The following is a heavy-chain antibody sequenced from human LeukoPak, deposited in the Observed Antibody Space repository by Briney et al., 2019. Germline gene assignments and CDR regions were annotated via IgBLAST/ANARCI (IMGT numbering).Heavy chain of an antibody. D-gene: IGHD4-11*01. CDR2: IYHSGST. J-gene: IGHJ5*02. CDR3: ARHYSNYADWFDP. V-gene: IGHV4-38-2*02. CDR1: GYSISSGYY. Sequence: SETLSLTCTVSGYSISSGYYWGWIRQPPGKGLEWIASIYHSGSTYYNPSLKSRVTISVDTSKNQFSLKLSSVTAADTAVYYCARHYSNYADWFDPWGQGTLVTVSS.